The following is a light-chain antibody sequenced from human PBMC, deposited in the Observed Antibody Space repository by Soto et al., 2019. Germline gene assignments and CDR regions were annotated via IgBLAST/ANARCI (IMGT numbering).Light chain of an antibody. CDR3: GTWDISLSLWV. V-gene: IGLV1-51*02. CDR2: ENN. Sequence: QSVLTQPPSVSAAPGQKVTISCSGSSSNIGNNYVSWYQQLPETAPKLLIYENNKRPSGIPDRFSGSKSGTSATLGITGLQTGDEADYYCGTWDISLSLWVFGGGPKLTVL. J-gene: IGLJ3*02. CDR1: SSNIGNNY.